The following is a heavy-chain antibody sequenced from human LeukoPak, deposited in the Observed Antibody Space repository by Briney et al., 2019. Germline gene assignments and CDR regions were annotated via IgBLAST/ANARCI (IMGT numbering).Heavy chain of an antibody. Sequence: ASVKVSFKTSGCSFTDYYIHWVRQAPGQGLEWMGWINTKSGRTSSARRFQGRVTMTRDPSITTVYMDMAWLTSDDTAIYFCARADFIDAGPYLIGPWGQGTLVTVSS. CDR1: GCSFTDYY. V-gene: IGHV1-2*02. D-gene: IGHD3-3*01. CDR3: ARADFIDAGPYLIGP. CDR2: INTKSGRT. J-gene: IGHJ5*02.